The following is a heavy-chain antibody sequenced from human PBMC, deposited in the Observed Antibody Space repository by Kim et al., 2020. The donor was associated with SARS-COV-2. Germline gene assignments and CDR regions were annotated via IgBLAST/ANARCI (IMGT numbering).Heavy chain of an antibody. J-gene: IGHJ4*02. CDR2: ISINSINT. D-gene: IGHD6-13*01. Sequence: ASVKVSCKASGYTFSSYGISWVRQAPGQGLEWMGWISINSINTNYAEKFQDRVTLTTDTFTTTAYMELRGLRSDDPAVYYCARVGRAASSNGFDFWGQGT. CDR1: GYTFSSYG. V-gene: IGHV1-18*01. CDR3: ARVGRAASSNGFDF.